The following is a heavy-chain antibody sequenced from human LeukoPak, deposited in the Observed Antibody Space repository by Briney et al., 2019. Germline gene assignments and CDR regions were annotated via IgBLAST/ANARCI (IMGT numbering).Heavy chain of an antibody. CDR2: NYWDDDK. Sequence: SGPTLVNPTQTLTLTCTFSGFALTTSGVWVGWIRQPPGKALETLALNYWDDDKRSSPSLKSRLTITTDPPKHQVVLKMTNMDPVHTATYYRAHRRNYGSGSYIDYWGQGTLVTVSS. CDR1: GFALTTSGVW. CDR3: AHRRNYGSGSYIDY. V-gene: IGHV2-5*02. D-gene: IGHD3-10*01. J-gene: IGHJ4*02.